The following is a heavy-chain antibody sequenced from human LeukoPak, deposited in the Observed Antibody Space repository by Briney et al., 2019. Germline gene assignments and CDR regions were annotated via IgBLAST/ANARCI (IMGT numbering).Heavy chain of an antibody. J-gene: IGHJ4*02. CDR2: IYYSGST. CDR3: ARRSSMVRGVIRPAN. CDR1: GGSISSSSYY. Sequence: SETLSLTCTVSGGSISSSSYYWGWIRQPPGKGLEWIGSIYYSGSTYYNPSLKSRVTISVDTSKNQFSLKLSSVTAAGTAVYYCARRSSMVRGVIRPANWGQGTLVTVSS. D-gene: IGHD3-10*01. V-gene: IGHV4-39*01.